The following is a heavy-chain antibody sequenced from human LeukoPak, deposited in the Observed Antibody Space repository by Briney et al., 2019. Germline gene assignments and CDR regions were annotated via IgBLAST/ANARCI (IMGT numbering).Heavy chain of an antibody. Sequence: SETLSLTCTVSGGSISSYYWSWVRQPPGKGLEWIGFVYYTGCTNYSPSLKSRVTISVDTSKNQFSLKLRSVTAADTAVYYCARISSSNWYNERGAFDVWGQGTMVTVSS. D-gene: IGHD6-13*01. CDR1: GGSISSYY. CDR2: VYYTGCT. V-gene: IGHV4-59*01. CDR3: ARISSSNWYNERGAFDV. J-gene: IGHJ3*01.